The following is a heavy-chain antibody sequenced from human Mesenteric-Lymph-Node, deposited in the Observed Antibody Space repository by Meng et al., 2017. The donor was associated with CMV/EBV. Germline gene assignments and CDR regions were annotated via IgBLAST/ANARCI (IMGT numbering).Heavy chain of an antibody. Sequence: ASVKVSCKASGYTFTGYYMHWARQAPGQGLEWMGWINPNSGGTNYAQKFQGRVTMTTDTSTSTAYMELRSLRSDDTAVYYCARGRNWIDAFDIWGQGTMVTVSS. CDR3: ARGRNWIDAFDI. CDR2: INPNSGGT. V-gene: IGHV1-2*02. D-gene: IGHD1-1*01. J-gene: IGHJ3*02. CDR1: GYTFTGYY.